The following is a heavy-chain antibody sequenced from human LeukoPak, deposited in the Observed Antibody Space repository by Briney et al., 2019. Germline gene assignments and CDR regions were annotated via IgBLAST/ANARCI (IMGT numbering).Heavy chain of an antibody. D-gene: IGHD4-17*01. Sequence: GGSLRLSCATSGFSFSSHAMTWVRQAPGKGLEWLSAISISGDDTYYADSVKGRFTISRDNSKNTLYLQMNSLSADDTAMYYCANEIRPNDYWGQGTLVTVSS. CDR1: GFSFSSHA. J-gene: IGHJ4*02. CDR2: ISISGDDT. CDR3: ANEIRPNDY. V-gene: IGHV3-23*01.